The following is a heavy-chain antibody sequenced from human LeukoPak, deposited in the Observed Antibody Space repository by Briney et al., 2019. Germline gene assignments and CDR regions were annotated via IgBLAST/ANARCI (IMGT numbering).Heavy chain of an antibody. V-gene: IGHV1-46*01. CDR2: INPSGGST. CDR1: GYTFTNYY. J-gene: IGHJ3*02. Sequence: ASVKVSCKASGYTFTNYYMHWVRQAPGQGLEWMGIINPSGGSTSYAQKFQGRVTMTEDTSTDTAYMELSSLRSEDTAVYYCATQAMNIAAYDAFDIWGQGTMVTVSS. CDR3: ATQAMNIAAYDAFDI. D-gene: IGHD6-13*01.